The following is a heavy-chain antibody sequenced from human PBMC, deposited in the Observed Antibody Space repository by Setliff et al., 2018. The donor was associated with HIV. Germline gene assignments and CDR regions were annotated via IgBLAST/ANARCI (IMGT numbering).Heavy chain of an antibody. D-gene: IGHD3-22*01. J-gene: IGHJ5*02. CDR3: ASRIYYYDDSRVWREEGFVP. CDR2: IYHTGRT. CDR1: GGSIDNNKYF. Sequence: SETLSLTCSVSGGSIDNNKYFWTWIRQPPGKGLEWTGSIYHTGRTYYNRSLKSRITSSIDTSKNQFSLKLTAVTAADTAMYYCASRIYYYDDSRVWREEGFVPWGQGTLVTVSS. V-gene: IGHV4-39*01.